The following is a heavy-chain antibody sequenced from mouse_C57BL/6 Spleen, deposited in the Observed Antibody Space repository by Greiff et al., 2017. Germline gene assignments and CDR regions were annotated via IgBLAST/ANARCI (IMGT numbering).Heavy chain of an antibody. CDR2: IYPGDGDT. D-gene: IGHD1-1*01. V-gene: IGHV1-82*01. CDR1: GYAFSSSW. J-gene: IGHJ2*01. CDR3: ARGILRYFDY. Sequence: QVQLQQSGPELVKPGASVKIPCKASGYAFSSSWMNWVKPRPGKGLEWIGRIYPGDGDTNSNGMFKGKATLTADKSSSTAYMQRSSLTSEDSAVYCCARGILRYFDYWGQGTTLTVSS.